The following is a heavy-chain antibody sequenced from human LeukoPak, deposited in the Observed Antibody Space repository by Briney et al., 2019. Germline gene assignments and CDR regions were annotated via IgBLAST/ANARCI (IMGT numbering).Heavy chain of an antibody. J-gene: IGHJ4*02. CDR2: INPDGSST. V-gene: IGHV3-74*01. Sequence: GGSLRLSCAASGFTFSSYWMHWVRQAPGKGLVWVSRINPDGSSTTYADAVKGRFTISRDNAKNTVYLQMNSLRVEDTAVYYCASPNGRSVAGIDYWGQGTLVTVSS. D-gene: IGHD6-19*01. CDR3: ASPNGRSVAGIDY. CDR1: GFTFSSYW.